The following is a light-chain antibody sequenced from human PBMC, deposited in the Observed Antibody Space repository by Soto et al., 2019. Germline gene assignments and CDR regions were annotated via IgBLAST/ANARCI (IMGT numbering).Light chain of an antibody. V-gene: IGKV3-20*01. CDR1: QSVSSSY. Sequence: EIVMTQSPATLSVSPGERATLSCRASQSVSSSYLAWYQQKPGQAPRLLIYGASTRASGIPDRFSGSGSGTDFTLTISRLEPEDSAVYYCQQYGSSPTWTFGQGTKLDIK. CDR2: GAS. CDR3: QQYGSSPTWT. J-gene: IGKJ1*01.